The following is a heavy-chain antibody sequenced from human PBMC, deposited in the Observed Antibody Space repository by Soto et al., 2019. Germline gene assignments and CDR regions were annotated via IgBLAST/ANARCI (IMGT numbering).Heavy chain of an antibody. CDR1: GGSISSSDFY. V-gene: IGHV4-39*01. CDR2: MYYSSTT. CDR3: AVVDSTGNWFDP. Sequence: QLQLQESGPGLVKPSETLSLTCTVSGGSISSSDFYWGWLRQTPGKGLEFIGSMYYSSTTYYNPSLKSRVTISVDTSKNQFTLKLISVTAADTAVYYCAVVDSTGNWFDPWGEGALVTVSS. J-gene: IGHJ5*02. D-gene: IGHD6-25*01.